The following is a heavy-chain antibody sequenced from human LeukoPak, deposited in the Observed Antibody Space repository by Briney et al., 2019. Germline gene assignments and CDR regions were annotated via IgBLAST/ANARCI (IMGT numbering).Heavy chain of an antibody. Sequence: SETLSLTCTVSGGSISSHYWSWIRQPPGKGLEWIGYIYYSGSTNYKPSLKSRVTISVDTSKNQFSLKLSSVTAADTAVYYCARGTFDYYYMDVWGKGTTVTVSS. CDR2: IYYSGST. V-gene: IGHV4-59*11. CDR1: GGSISSHY. J-gene: IGHJ6*03. D-gene: IGHD1-14*01. CDR3: ARGTFDYYYMDV.